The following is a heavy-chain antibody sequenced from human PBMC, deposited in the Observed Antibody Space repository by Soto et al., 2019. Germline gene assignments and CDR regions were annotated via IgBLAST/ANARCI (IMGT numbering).Heavy chain of an antibody. Sequence: SETLSLTCAVSGDSITTYYWSWIRQPPGKGLEWIAYIHYTGGTNYNPSLKSRVTISLATSKSQFSLKLTSVTAADTAVYYCAESPNRSGHNFDYWGQGILVTVSS. D-gene: IGHD3-22*01. CDR2: IHYTGGT. J-gene: IGHJ4*02. V-gene: IGHV4-59*01. CDR1: GDSITTYY. CDR3: AESPNRSGHNFDY.